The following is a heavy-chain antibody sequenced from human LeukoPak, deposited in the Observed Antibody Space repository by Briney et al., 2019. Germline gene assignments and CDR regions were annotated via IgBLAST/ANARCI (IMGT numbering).Heavy chain of an antibody. CDR1: GFTFSSYE. V-gene: IGHV3-48*03. D-gene: IGHD7-27*01. CDR3: TSDWGFLDY. CDR2: ISSSGSTI. Sequence: GGSLRLSCAASGFTFSSYEMNWVRQAPGKGLEWVSYISSSGSTIYYADSVKGRFTISRDNAKNSLYLQMNSLRAEDTAVYYCTSDWGFLDYWGQGTLVTVSS. J-gene: IGHJ4*02.